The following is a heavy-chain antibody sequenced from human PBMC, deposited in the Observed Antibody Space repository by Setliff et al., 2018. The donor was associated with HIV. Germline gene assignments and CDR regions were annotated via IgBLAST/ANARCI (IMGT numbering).Heavy chain of an antibody. J-gene: IGHJ6*03. CDR2: IIPIFGTA. V-gene: IGHV1-69*13. CDR3: ARGANILIRTDYYYHMDV. Sequence: GASVKVSCKASGGTFSSYAISWVRQAPGQGLEWMGGIIPIFGTANYAQKFQGRVTITADESTSTAYMELSSLRSEDTAVYYCARGANILIRTDYYYHMDVWGKGTTVTVSS. CDR1: GGTFSSYA. D-gene: IGHD3-16*01.